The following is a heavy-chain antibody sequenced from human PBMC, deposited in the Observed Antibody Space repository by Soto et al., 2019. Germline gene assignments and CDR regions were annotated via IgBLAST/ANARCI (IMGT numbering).Heavy chain of an antibody. CDR3: VRDGLDYYDTERLYFDN. V-gene: IGHV3-21*01. D-gene: IGHD3-22*01. CDR2: ISSSAVYI. J-gene: IGHJ4*02. CDR1: GFNFITYS. Sequence: EVQLVESGGGPGRRGGSLKLSCAASGFNFITYSLSWVRQAPGKGLEWVASISSSAVYIDYADSVKGRFTISRDNANNSLYLQMNSLRAEDTATYYCVRDGLDYYDTERLYFDNWGQGTLATVSS.